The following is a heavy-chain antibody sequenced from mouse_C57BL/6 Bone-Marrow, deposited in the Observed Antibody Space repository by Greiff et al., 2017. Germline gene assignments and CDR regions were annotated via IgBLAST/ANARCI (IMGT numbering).Heavy chain of an antibody. CDR2: IYPGGGYT. V-gene: IGHV1-63*01. CDR1: GYTFTNYW. J-gene: IGHJ2*01. CDR3: ARLEPYYFDY. Sequence: QVQLQQSGAELVRPGTSVKMSCKASGYTFTNYWIGWAKQRPGHGLEWIGDIYPGGGYTNYNGKFKGKATLTADKSSSTAYMQFSSLTSEDSAIYYCARLEPYYFDYWGQGTTLTVSS.